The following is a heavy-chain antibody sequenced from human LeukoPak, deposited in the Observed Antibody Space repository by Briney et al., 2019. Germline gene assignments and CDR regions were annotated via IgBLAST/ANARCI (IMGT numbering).Heavy chain of an antibody. CDR2: INPNSGGT. CDR3: ATKGLLYSSSWYKEKGYCYYYYMDV. Sequence: GASVKVSCKASGYTFNDYYMHWVRQAPGQGLEWMGWINPNSGGTNYAQKFQGRVTMTEDTSTDTAYMELSSLRSEDTAVYYCATKGLLYSSSWYKEKGYCYYYYMDVWGKGTTVTVSS. V-gene: IGHV1-2*02. J-gene: IGHJ6*03. D-gene: IGHD6-13*01. CDR1: GYTFNDYY.